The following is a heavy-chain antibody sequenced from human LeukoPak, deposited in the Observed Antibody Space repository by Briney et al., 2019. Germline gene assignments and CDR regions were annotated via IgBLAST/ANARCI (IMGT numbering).Heavy chain of an antibody. J-gene: IGHJ4*02. CDR3: ARGSGVLRYFDWLLMIDY. Sequence: GGSLRLSCAASGFTFSSYGMHWVRQAPGKGLEWVAFIRYDGSNKYYADSVKGRFTISRDNSKNTLYLQMNSLRAEDTAVYYCARGSGVLRYFDWLLMIDYWGQGTLVTVSS. CDR1: GFTFSSYG. V-gene: IGHV3-30*02. D-gene: IGHD3-9*01. CDR2: IRYDGSNK.